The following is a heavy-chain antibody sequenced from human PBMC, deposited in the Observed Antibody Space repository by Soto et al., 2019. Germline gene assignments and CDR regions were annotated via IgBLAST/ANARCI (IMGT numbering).Heavy chain of an antibody. CDR2: INPSGGST. V-gene: IGHV1-46*01. Sequence: ASVKVSCKASGYTFTSYYMHWVRQAPGQGLEWMGIINPSGGSTSYAQKFQGRVTITRDTSASIAYMELSSLRSEDTAVYYCAREKDQFEDIVVVPGPLYVWGQGTTVTVSS. CDR3: AREKDQFEDIVVVPGPLYV. CDR1: GYTFTSYY. J-gene: IGHJ6*02. D-gene: IGHD2-2*01.